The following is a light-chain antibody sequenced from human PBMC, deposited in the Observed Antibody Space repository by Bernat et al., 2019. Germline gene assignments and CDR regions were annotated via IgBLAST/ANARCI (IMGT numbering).Light chain of an antibody. V-gene: IGLV2-23*02. CDR3: CSYAGSIPYV. CDR1: SSDVGSYNL. CDR2: EVS. J-gene: IGLJ1*01. Sequence: QSALTQPASVSGSPGQSITISCTGTSSDVGSYNLVSWYQQHPGKAPKLIIYEVSKRPSGVSNRFSGSKSGNTASLTISGLQAEDEADYYCCSYAGSIPYVFGTGTKVTVL.